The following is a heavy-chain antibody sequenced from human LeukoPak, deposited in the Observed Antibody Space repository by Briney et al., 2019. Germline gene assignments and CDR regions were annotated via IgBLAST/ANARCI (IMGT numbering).Heavy chain of an antibody. CDR2: ISSNGNNT. Sequence: GGSLTLSRSVSGFTFSTYVMHWVRQAPGEGLEYVSAISSNGNNTYYADSVKGTFTISRDNCKNTLYLQMSSLRADDTAVYYCVRGTGYWGQGTLVTVSS. CDR3: VRGTGY. CDR1: GFTFSTYV. V-gene: IGHV3-64D*06. J-gene: IGHJ4*02.